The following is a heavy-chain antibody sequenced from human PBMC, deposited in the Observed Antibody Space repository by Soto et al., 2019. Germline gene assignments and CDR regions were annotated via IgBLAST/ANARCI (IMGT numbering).Heavy chain of an antibody. J-gene: IGHJ6*02. CDR2: IYHSGST. V-gene: IGHV4-4*02. CDR3: ARDLLHYDFWSGYSAYFYYGMDV. D-gene: IGHD3-3*01. CDR1: GGSISSSNW. Sequence: PSETLSLTCAVSGGSISSSNWWSWVRQPPGKGLEWIGEIYHSGSTNYNPSLKSRVTISVDKSKNQFSLKLSSVTAADTAVYYCARDLLHYDFWSGYSAYFYYGMDVWGPGTTVTVSS.